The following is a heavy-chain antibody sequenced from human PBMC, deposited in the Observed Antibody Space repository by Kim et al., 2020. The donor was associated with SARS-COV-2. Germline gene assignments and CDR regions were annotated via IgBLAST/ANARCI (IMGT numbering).Heavy chain of an antibody. CDR3: SKGHQSHTYWYAIDV. V-gene: IGHV3-23*01. CDR1: GFTFDTYA. D-gene: IGHD6-13*01. Sequence: GGSLRLSCEASGFTFDTYAISWVRQAPGKGLEWVSGINAHDVAFYYANSVRGRFTASRDNSKTQLHMRGIRSDDTATDYCSKGHQSHTYWYAIDVCGEG. J-gene: IGHJ6*03. CDR2: INAHDVAF.